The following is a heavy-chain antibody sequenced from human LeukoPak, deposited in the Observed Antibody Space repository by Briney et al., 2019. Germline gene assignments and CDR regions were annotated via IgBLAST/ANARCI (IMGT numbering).Heavy chain of an antibody. CDR1: GFTFTRYA. CDR3: ARKGESLDYYAMDV. J-gene: IGHJ6*02. CDR2: INVHNGRA. V-gene: IGHV3-23*01. D-gene: IGHD5-24*01. Sequence: PGGSLRLSCAASGFTFTRYAMSWVRQAPGRSLEWVASINVHNGRAYYVESVKGRFTISRDDFENTVFLHMNSLRAEDTAIYYCARKGESLDYYAMDVWGQGTTVTVSS.